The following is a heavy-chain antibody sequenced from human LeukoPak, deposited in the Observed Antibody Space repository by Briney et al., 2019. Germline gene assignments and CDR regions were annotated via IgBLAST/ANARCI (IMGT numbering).Heavy chain of an antibody. V-gene: IGHV1-69*06. Sequence: SVKVSCKASGYTFSSYGVSWVRQAPGQGLEWMGGIIPIFGTANYAQKFQGRVTITADKSTSTAYMELSSLRSEDTAVYYCAREVYYYDSSGYYYGSTFGYFDLWGRGTLVTVSS. CDR3: AREVYYYDSSGYYYGSTFGYFDL. J-gene: IGHJ2*01. D-gene: IGHD3-22*01. CDR2: IIPIFGTA. CDR1: GYTFSSYG.